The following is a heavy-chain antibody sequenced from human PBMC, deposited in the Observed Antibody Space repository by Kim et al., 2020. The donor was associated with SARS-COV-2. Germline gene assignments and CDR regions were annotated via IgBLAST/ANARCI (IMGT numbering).Heavy chain of an antibody. D-gene: IGHD5-12*01. Sequence: SETLSLTCTVSGGSISSGGYYWSWIRQHPGKGLEWIGYIYYSGSTYYNPSLKSRVTISVDTSKNQFSLKLSSVTAADKAVYYCARGGGRSGYDSDYWGQGTLVTVSS. CDR1: GGSISSGGYY. V-gene: IGHV4-31*03. J-gene: IGHJ4*02. CDR2: IYYSGST. CDR3: ARGGGRSGYDSDY.